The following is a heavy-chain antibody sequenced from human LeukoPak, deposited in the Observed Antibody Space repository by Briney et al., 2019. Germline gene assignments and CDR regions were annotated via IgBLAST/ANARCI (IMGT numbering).Heavy chain of an antibody. D-gene: IGHD4-17*01. Sequence: SGTLSLTCGVSGGSISSSNWWSWVRQPPGKGLEWIGQIYHSGSTNYNPSLMSRVTISVDMSKNQSSLKLSSVTAADTAVYYCARDPDYGAGAKMDVWGQGTTVTVFS. CDR3: ARDPDYGAGAKMDV. V-gene: IGHV4-4*02. CDR1: GGSISSSNW. J-gene: IGHJ6*02. CDR2: IYHSGST.